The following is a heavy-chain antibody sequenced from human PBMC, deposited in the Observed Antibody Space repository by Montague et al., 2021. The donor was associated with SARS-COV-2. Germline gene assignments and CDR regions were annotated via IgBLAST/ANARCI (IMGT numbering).Heavy chain of an antibody. V-gene: IGHV4-39*07. D-gene: IGHD6-13*01. CDR2: IYCSGST. CDR3: ARVGRQQLVRLSGMDV. Sequence: SETLSLTCTVSGGSISSSSYYWGRIRQPPGKGLEWIGSIYCSGSTYYNPSLKSRVTISVDTSKNQFSLKLSSVTAADTAVYYCARVGRQQLVRLSGMDVWGQGTTVTVSS. CDR1: GGSISSSSYY. J-gene: IGHJ6*02.